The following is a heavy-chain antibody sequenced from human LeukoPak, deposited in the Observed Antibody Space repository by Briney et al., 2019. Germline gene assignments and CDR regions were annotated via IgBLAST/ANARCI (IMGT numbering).Heavy chain of an antibody. V-gene: IGHV4-34*01. D-gene: IGHD2-2*02. J-gene: IGHJ4*02. CDR3: ASGPAAIGYFDY. Sequence: SETLSLTCAVCGGSFSGYYWSWIRQPPGKGLEWIGEINHSGSTNYNPSLKSRVTISVDTSKNQFSLRLSSVTAADTAVYYCASGPAAIGYFDYWGQGTLVTVSS. CDR2: INHSGST. CDR1: GGSFSGYY.